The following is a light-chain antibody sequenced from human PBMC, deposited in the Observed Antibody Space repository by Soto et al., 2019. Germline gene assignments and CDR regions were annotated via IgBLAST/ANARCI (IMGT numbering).Light chain of an antibody. CDR1: SSDVGGYNY. V-gene: IGLV2-14*01. CDR2: EVS. J-gene: IGLJ1*01. Sequence: QSALTQPASVSGSPGQSITISCTGTSSDVGGYNYVSWYQQHPGKAPKLMTYEVSNRPSGVSNRFSGSKSGNTASLTISGLQAEDEADYYCSSYTSSRTLEVFGTGTKLTVL. CDR3: SSYTSSRTLEV.